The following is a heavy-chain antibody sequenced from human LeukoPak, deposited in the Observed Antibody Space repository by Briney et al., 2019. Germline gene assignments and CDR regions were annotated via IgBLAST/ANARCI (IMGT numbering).Heavy chain of an antibody. D-gene: IGHD2-8*02. J-gene: IGHJ4*02. CDR2: VTFDSHG. Sequence: GGSLSLSCAASGFTFSVTGMTWVRQAPGRGLEWVSTVTFDSHGYYVDSVKGRFTVSRDNAKNSVYLQINSLRVEDTAIYYCARDSSSWSRDYWGQGTLVTVSS. CDR3: ARDSSSWSRDY. CDR1: GFTFSVTG. V-gene: IGHV3-69-1*01.